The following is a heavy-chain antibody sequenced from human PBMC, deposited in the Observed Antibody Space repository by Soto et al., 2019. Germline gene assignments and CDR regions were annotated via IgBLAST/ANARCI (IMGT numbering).Heavy chain of an antibody. Sequence: ASVKVSCKASGYTFTSYYMHWVRQAPGQGLEWMGWINPNSGGTNYAQKFQGWVTMTRDTSISTAYMELSRLRSHDTAVYYCARECSGGSCYGTGGDAFDIWGQGTMVTVSS. D-gene: IGHD2-15*01. V-gene: IGHV1-2*04. CDR3: ARECSGGSCYGTGGDAFDI. CDR1: GYTFTSYY. J-gene: IGHJ3*02. CDR2: INPNSGGT.